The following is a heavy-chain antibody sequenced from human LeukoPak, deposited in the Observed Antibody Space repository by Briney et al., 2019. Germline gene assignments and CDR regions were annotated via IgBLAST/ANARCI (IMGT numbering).Heavy chain of an antibody. V-gene: IGHV3-7*01. D-gene: IGHD2-21*02. J-gene: IGHJ4*02. Sequence: PGGSLRLSCAASGFTFSNYWMSWVRQAPGKGLEWVANIKQDGSEKYYVDSVKGRFTISRDNAKNSLYLQMNSLRAEDTAVYYCATRLFCGGDCYSNYFDYWGQGTLVTVSS. CDR2: IKQDGSEK. CDR1: GFTFSNYW. CDR3: ATRLFCGGDCYSNYFDY.